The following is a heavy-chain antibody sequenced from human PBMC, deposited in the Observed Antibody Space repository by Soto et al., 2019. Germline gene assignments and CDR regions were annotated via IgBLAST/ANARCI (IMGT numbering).Heavy chain of an antibody. CDR2: IGYDGSNK. CDR1: GFTFSSYG. Sequence: QVQLVESGGGVVQPWRSLRLSCAASGFTFSSYGMHWVRQAPGKGLEWVAVIGYDGSNKYYADSVKGRFTISRDNSKKNMNRKKKGRRAEGTDMYHCATDPRFEQLLYTSPTDANDRYDIWGQPTIIIVSS. D-gene: IGHD3-10*01. CDR3: ATDPRFEQLLYTSPTDANDRYDI. J-gene: IGHJ3*02. V-gene: IGHV3-33*01.